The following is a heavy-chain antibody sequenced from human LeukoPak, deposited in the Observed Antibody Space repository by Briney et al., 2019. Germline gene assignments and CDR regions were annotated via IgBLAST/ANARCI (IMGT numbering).Heavy chain of an antibody. CDR3: ARGRVVVVAATPTVAGTIDY. CDR1: GGTFSSYA. V-gene: IGHV1-69*01. Sequence: SVKVSCKASGGTFSSYAISWVRQAPGQGLEWMGGIIPIFGTANYAQKFQGRVTITADESTSTAYMELSSLRSEDTAVYYCARGRVVVVAATPTVAGTIDYWGQGTLVTVSS. D-gene: IGHD2-15*01. J-gene: IGHJ4*02. CDR2: IIPIFGTA.